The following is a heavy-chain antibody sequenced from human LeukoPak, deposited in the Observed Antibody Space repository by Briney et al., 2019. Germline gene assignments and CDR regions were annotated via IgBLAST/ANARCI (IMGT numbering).Heavy chain of an antibody. Sequence: GGSLRLSCAASGFTFDDYGMSWVRQAPGKGLEWVSGISWNSGSIGYADSVKGRFTISRDNAKNSLYVQMNSLRAEDTAVYYCARGAARAYYMDVWGKGTTVTVSS. V-gene: IGHV3-9*01. CDR2: ISWNSGSI. D-gene: IGHD6-6*01. CDR3: ARGAARAYYMDV. J-gene: IGHJ6*03. CDR1: GFTFDDYG.